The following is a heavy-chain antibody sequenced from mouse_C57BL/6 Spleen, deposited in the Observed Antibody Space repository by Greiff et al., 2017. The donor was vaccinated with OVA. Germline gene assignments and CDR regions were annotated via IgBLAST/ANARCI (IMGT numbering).Heavy chain of an antibody. CDR2: IDPSDSET. D-gene: IGHD4-1*01. J-gene: IGHJ2*01. V-gene: IGHV1-52*01. CDR3: ARYGTGVDD. Sequence: QVQLQQSGAELVRPGSSVKLSCKASGYTFTSYWMHWVKQRPIQGLEWIGNIDPSDSETHYNQKFKDKATLTVDKSSSTAYMQLSSLTSEDSAVYYCARYGTGVDDWGQGTTLTVSS. CDR1: GYTFTSYW.